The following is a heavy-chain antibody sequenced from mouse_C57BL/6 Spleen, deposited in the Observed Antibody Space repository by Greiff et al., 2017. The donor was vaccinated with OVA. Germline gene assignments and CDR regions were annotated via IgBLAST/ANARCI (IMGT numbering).Heavy chain of an antibody. D-gene: IGHD2-3*01. CDR2: ISGGGGNT. V-gene: IGHV5-9*01. CDR3: ARPYDGYFDD. CDR1: GFTFSSYT. Sequence: EVHLVESGGGLVKPGGSLKLSCAASGFTFSSYTMSWVRQTPEQRLEWVATISGGGGNTYYPDSVKGRFTISRDTATNTLYLQVSSLRSGDTALYYCARPYDGYFDDWGQGTTLTVSS. J-gene: IGHJ2*01.